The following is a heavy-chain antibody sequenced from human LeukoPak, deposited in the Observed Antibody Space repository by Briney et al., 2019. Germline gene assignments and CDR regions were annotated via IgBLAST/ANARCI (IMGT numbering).Heavy chain of an antibody. CDR3: ASWDCSGGSCYSGVGYYYGMDV. J-gene: IGHJ6*02. Sequence: GGSLRLSCAASGFTLSSYRMNWVRQAPGKGLEWVSSISSSSSYIYYADSVKGRFTISRDNAKNSLYLQMNSLRAEDTAVYYCASWDCSGGSCYSGVGYYYGMDVWGQGTTVTVSS. D-gene: IGHD2-15*01. CDR1: GFTLSSYR. V-gene: IGHV3-21*01. CDR2: ISSSSSYI.